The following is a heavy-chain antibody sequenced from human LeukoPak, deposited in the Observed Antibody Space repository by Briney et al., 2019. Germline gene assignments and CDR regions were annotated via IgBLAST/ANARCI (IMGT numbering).Heavy chain of an antibody. CDR2: ISYDGSNK. J-gene: IGHJ4*02. V-gene: IGHV3-30*18. CDR1: GFTFSSYG. Sequence: GGSLRLSCAASGFTFSSYGMHWVRQAPGKGLEWVAVISYDGSNKYYADSVKGRFTISRDNPKNTLYLQMNSLRAEDTAVYYCAKGGNSGSYYGHFDYWGQGTLVTVSS. CDR3: AKGGNSGSYYGHFDY. D-gene: IGHD1-26*01.